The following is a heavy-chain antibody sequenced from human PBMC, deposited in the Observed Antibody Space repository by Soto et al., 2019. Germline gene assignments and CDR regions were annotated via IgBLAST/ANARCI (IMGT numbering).Heavy chain of an antibody. CDR2: IGIGSSTK. CDR1: GFTFRNYG. J-gene: IGHJ3*02. D-gene: IGHD3-9*01. CDR3: ASETYFDILTGYYTGPGAFDI. Sequence: PGGSLRLSCAASGFTFRNYGMNWVRQAPGKGLEWVSYIGIGSSTKNYADSVKGRFTISRDNAKNSLYLQMNSLRAEDTAVYYCASETYFDILTGYYTGPGAFDIWGQGTMVTVSS. V-gene: IGHV3-48*04.